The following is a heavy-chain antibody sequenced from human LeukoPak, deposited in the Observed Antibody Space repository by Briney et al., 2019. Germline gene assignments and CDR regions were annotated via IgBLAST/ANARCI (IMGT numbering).Heavy chain of an antibody. Sequence: ASVKVSCKASGYTFTSYYMHWVRQAPGQGLEWMGWISAYNGNTNYAQKLQGRVTMTTDTSTSTAYMGLSSLRSEDTAVYYCARGSSGSYLRYYYYMDVWGKGTTVTVSS. CDR2: ISAYNGNT. CDR3: ARGSSGSYLRYYYYMDV. D-gene: IGHD1-26*01. CDR1: GYTFTSYY. J-gene: IGHJ6*03. V-gene: IGHV1-18*04.